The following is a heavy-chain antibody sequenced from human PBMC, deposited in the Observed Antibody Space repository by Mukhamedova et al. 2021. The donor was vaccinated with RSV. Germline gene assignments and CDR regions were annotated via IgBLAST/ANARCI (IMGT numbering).Heavy chain of an antibody. CDR3: VRDIRYFGWPTFDP. V-gene: IGHV3-74*01. CDR2: VDGDGSGT. Sequence: GLECVSRVDGDGSGTAYAVSVKGRFTISRDSAKNTVYLPMNSLRAEATAVCFCVRDIRYFGWPTFDPWCQGTLVTATS. D-gene: IGHD3-9*01. J-gene: IGHJ5*02.